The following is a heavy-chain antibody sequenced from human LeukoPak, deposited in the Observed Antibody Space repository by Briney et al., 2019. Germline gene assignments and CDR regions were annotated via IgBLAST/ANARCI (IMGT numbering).Heavy chain of an antibody. Sequence: PSETLSLTCTVYGGSFSSYYWSWVRQPAGKGLEWIGRIYTSGSTNYNPSLKSRVTISVDKSKNQFSLKLSSVTAADTAVYYCARGGTVTLEDFDYWGQGTLVTVSS. D-gene: IGHD4-11*01. CDR3: ARGGTVTLEDFDY. J-gene: IGHJ4*02. V-gene: IGHV4-4*07. CDR2: IYTSGST. CDR1: GGSFSSYY.